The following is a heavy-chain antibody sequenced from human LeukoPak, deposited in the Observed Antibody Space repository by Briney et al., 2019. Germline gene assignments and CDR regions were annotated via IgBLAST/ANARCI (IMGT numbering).Heavy chain of an antibody. J-gene: IGHJ4*02. V-gene: IGHV3-74*01. CDR1: GFTFSSYW. CDR2: ITSDGSST. D-gene: IGHD1-26*01. CDR3: AKGGGRVGADY. Sequence: PGGSLRLSCAASGFTFSSYWMHWVRQAPGKGLVWVSRITSDGSSTSYADSVKGRFTIARDNAKNTLYLQMNSLRADDTAVYYCAKGGGRVGADYWGQGTLVTVSS.